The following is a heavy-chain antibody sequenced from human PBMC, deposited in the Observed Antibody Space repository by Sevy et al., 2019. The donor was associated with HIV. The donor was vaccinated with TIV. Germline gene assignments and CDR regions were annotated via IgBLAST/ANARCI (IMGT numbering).Heavy chain of an antibody. D-gene: IGHD6-19*01. CDR2: IYSSGTA. Sequence: SETLSLTCTVSGGSISSYYWSWLRQPAGKGLEWIGRIYSSGTANYNPSLKSPVTMSVDTSKNQFSLKLSYVTAVDTAMYYCARSPSNYPGVPVAGQASDFDYWGQGTLVTVSS. V-gene: IGHV4-4*07. CDR1: GGSISSYY. CDR3: ARSPSNYPGVPVAGQASDFDY. J-gene: IGHJ4*02.